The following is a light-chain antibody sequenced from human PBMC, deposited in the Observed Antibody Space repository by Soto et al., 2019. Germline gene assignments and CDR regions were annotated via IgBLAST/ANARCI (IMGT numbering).Light chain of an antibody. Sequence: QSALTQPASVSGSPGQSITISCTGTSSDVGGYNYVSWYQQHPGKAPKLMIYEVSNRPSGVSNRFSGSKSGNTASLTISGLQAEDEADSYCSSYTSNSTVVFGGGTQLTVL. CDR1: SSDVGGYNY. CDR3: SSYTSNSTVV. V-gene: IGLV2-14*01. J-gene: IGLJ2*01. CDR2: EVS.